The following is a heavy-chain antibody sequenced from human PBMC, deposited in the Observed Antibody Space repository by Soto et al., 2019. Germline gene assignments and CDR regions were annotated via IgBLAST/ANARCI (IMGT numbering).Heavy chain of an antibody. Sequence: VKVSCKASGGTFSSYAISWVRQAPGQGLEWMGRIIPIFGTANYAQKFQGRVTITADESTSTAYMELSSLRSEDTAVYYCARGLYGDYDRGGAFDIWGQGTMVTVSS. D-gene: IGHD4-17*01. CDR1: GGTFSSYA. V-gene: IGHV1-69*15. CDR2: IIPIFGTA. J-gene: IGHJ3*02. CDR3: ARGLYGDYDRGGAFDI.